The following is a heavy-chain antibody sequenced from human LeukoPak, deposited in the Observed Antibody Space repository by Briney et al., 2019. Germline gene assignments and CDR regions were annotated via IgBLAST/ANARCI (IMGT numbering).Heavy chain of an antibody. CDR1: GFSLSTTGVG. J-gene: IGHJ4*02. CDR2: IYWDDDK. D-gene: IGHD6-25*01. V-gene: IGHV2-5*02. CDR3: AHRPNRHSNGWDTGFFDY. Sequence: SAPTLVNPTQALTLTCTFSGFSLSTTGVGPGWIRQPPGKALERLASIYWDDDKRYSPSLRSRLTITKDPSNTHVFLTLTNVDAVDTATYYCAHRPNRHSNGWDTGFFDYWGQGTLVTVSS.